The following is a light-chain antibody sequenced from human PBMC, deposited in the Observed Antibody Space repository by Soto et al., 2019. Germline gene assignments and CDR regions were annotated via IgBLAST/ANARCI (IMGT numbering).Light chain of an antibody. V-gene: IGKV3-20*01. Sequence: ENVLTQSPGTLSLSPGERATLSCRASQSVISNYLAWYQQKPGQAPRLLIYAASSRGTGIPDRFSGSGSGTDFTLTISRLEPEDFAVYYCQQYGSSPQTFGQGTKVDIK. CDR2: AAS. CDR1: QSVISNY. CDR3: QQYGSSPQT. J-gene: IGKJ1*01.